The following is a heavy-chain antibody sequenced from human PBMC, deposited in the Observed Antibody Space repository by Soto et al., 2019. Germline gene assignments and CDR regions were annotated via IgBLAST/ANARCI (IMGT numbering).Heavy chain of an antibody. V-gene: IGHV3-53*02. Sequence: EVQLVETGGGLIQPGGSLILSCAASGFTVSNTYMTWLRQPPGKGLECVSVIYTAGGTNYADSVKGRFIISRDNSKNTLYLQMNSLRAEDTAVYYCARALPVAKGGFDPWGQGTLVTVSS. D-gene: IGHD2-2*01. CDR2: IYTAGGT. CDR3: ARALPVAKGGFDP. J-gene: IGHJ5*02. CDR1: GFTVSNTY.